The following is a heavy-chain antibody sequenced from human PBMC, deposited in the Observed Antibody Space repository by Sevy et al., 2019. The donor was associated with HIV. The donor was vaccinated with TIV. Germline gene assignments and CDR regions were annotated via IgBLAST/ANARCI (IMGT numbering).Heavy chain of an antibody. CDR2: IWYDGSNK. V-gene: IGHV3-33*01. CDR1: GFTFSSYG. J-gene: IGHJ4*02. D-gene: IGHD2-15*01. CDR3: ARDASICSGGSCFLGSEDYFDY. Sequence: GGSLRLSCAASGFTFSSYGMHWVRQAPGKGLEWVAVIWYDGSNKYYADSVKGRFTISRDNSKNTLYLQMNSLRAEDTAVYYCARDASICSGGSCFLGSEDYFDYSGQGTLVTVSS.